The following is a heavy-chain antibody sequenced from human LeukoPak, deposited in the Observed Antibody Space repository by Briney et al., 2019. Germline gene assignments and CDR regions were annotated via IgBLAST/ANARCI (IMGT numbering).Heavy chain of an antibody. CDR1: GGSISSSSYY. V-gene: IGHV4-39*01. CDR2: IYYSGST. J-gene: IGHJ4*02. CDR3: ASPDGY. Sequence: PSEPLSLTCTLSGGSISSSSYYWRWIRQPSGKGMEWIGSIYYSGSTYYNPSLKSRVTISVDTSKNQFSLKLSSVSAADTAVYYCASPDGYWGQGTLVTVSS.